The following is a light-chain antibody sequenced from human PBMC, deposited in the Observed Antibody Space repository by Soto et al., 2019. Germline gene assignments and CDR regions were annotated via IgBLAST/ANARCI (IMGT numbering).Light chain of an antibody. CDR3: QQYTDSRT. V-gene: IGKV3-20*01. Sequence: TFSSMASHSVISNYFAWYQQKPGQAPRLLIYGISTRATGVPDRFSGSGSGTDFTLTISRLEPEDFAVYYCQQYTDSRTFGQGTKVDIK. CDR1: HSVISNY. J-gene: IGKJ1*01. CDR2: GIS.